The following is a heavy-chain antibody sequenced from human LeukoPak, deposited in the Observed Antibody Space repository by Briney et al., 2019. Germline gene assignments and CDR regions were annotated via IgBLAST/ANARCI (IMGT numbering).Heavy chain of an antibody. V-gene: IGHV1-18*01. J-gene: IGHJ6*02. CDR1: GYTFTSYG. CDR2: ISAYNGNT. CDR3: AIQTYYDILTGYLPRMDV. Sequence: GASVKVSCKASGYTFTSYGISWVRQAPGQGLEWMGWISAYNGNTNYAQKLQGRVIMTTDTSTSTAYVELRSLRSDDTAVYYCAIQTYYDILTGYLPRMDVWGQGTTVTVSS. D-gene: IGHD3-9*01.